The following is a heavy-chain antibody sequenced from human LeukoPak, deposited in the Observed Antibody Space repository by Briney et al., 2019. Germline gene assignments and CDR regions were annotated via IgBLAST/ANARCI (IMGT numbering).Heavy chain of an antibody. CDR3: ASLRGGVVKSYYYYGMDV. CDR1: GGSFSGYY. Sequence: SETLSLTCAVYGGSFSGYYWSWIRQPPGKGLEWIGEINHSGSTNYNPSLKSRVTISVDTSKNQFSLKPSSVTAADTAVYYCASLRGGVVKSYYYYGMDVWGQGTTVTVSS. J-gene: IGHJ6*02. CDR2: INHSGST. D-gene: IGHD3-3*01. V-gene: IGHV4-34*01.